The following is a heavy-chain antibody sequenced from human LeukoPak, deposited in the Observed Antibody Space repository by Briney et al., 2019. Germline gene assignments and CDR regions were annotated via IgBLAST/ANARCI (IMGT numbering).Heavy chain of an antibody. D-gene: IGHD3-10*01. V-gene: IGHV1-69*13. CDR1: GGTFSSYA. CDR2: IIPIFGTA. J-gene: IGHJ4*02. CDR3: ARDFGRNGLYYFDY. Sequence: GASVKVSCKASGGTFSSYAISWVRQAPGQGLEWMGGIIPIFGTANYAQKFQGRVTITADESTSTAYMELSSLRSEDTAVYYCARDFGRNGLYYFDYWGQGTLVTVSS.